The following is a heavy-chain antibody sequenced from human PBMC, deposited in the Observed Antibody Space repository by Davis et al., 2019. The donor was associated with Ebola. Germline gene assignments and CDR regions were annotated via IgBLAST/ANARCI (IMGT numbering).Heavy chain of an antibody. CDR3: ARTSIVGTTTTASDI. CDR1: GYTFTGYY. V-gene: IGHV1-18*04. D-gene: IGHD1-26*01. Sequence: ASVKVSCKASGYTFTGYYMHWVRQAPGQGLEWMGWISAYNGNTAYAQILQGRVTMTTDTSTGTAYMELRSLRSDDTAVYFCARTSIVGTTTTASDIWGQGTMVTVSS. J-gene: IGHJ3*02. CDR2: ISAYNGNT.